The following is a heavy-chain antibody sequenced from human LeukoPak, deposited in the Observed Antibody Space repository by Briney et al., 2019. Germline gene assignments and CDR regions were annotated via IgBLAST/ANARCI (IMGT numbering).Heavy chain of an antibody. Sequence: GGPLRLSCAASGFTFTTYAMSWVRQAPGKGLEWVSSITASGGSTYYADSVKGRFTISRDNSKNTLYLQMNSLRAEDTAIFYCVKGYRSNDYWGQGTLVTVSS. CDR1: GFTFTTYA. J-gene: IGHJ4*02. V-gene: IGHV3-23*01. CDR3: VKGYRSNDY. D-gene: IGHD1-14*01. CDR2: ITASGGST.